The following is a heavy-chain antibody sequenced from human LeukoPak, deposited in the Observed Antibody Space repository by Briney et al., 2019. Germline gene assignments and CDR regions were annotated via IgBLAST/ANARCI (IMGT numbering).Heavy chain of an antibody. CDR1: GGSINSGDYY. Sequence: SETLFLTCTVSGGSINSGDYYWGWIRQPPGKGLEWIGSIYYSGNTYYNPSLKSRVTISVDTSKNQFSLKLSSVTAADTAVYYCARHRYDMTGYWFDPWGQGTLVTVSS. CDR3: ARHRYDMTGYWFDP. J-gene: IGHJ5*02. CDR2: IYYSGNT. V-gene: IGHV4-39*01. D-gene: IGHD3-9*01.